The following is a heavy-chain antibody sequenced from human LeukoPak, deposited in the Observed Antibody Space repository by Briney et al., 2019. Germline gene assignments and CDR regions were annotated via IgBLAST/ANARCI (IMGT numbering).Heavy chain of an antibody. CDR2: MSGGGDSA. V-gene: IGHV3-23*01. Sequence: GGSLRLFCAASGFTFSDYAMTWVRQTPGKGLEWVSVMSGGGDSADYADSMKGRFTISRDNSKNTLYLQMNSLRAEDTALYYCAKLGCTGTFCYANYWGQGTLVTVSS. CDR1: GFTFSDYA. D-gene: IGHD2-2*01. J-gene: IGHJ4*02. CDR3: AKLGCTGTFCYANY.